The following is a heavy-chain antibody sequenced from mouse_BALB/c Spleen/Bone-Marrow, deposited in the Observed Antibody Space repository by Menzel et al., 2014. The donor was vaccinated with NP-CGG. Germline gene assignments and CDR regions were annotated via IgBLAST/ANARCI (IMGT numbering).Heavy chain of an antibody. Sequence: ESGPGLVKPFQSLSLTCTVTGYSITSDYAWNWIRQFPGNKLEWMGYISYSGSFSYNPSLKSRISVTRDTSKNQFFLLLNSVTAEDTATYYCARSGGKRYFAVWGAGTSVTVSS. CDR2: ISYSGSF. CDR1: GYSITSDYA. V-gene: IGHV3-2*02. CDR3: ARSGGKRYFAV. J-gene: IGHJ1*01. D-gene: IGHD1-1*02.